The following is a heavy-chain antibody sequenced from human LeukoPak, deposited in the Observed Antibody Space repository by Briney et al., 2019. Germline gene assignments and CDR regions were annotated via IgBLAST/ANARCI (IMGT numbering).Heavy chain of an antibody. V-gene: IGHV1-69*06. CDR2: IIPIFGTA. CDR3: ARDLPAGIAAAVPGEFWFDP. Sequence: ASVKVSCKASGGTFSSYAISWVRQAPGQGLEWMGGIIPIFGTANYAQKFQGRVTITADKSTSTAYMELSSLRSEGTAVYYCARDLPAGIAAAVPGEFWFDPWGQGTLVTVSS. D-gene: IGHD6-13*01. CDR1: GGTFSSYA. J-gene: IGHJ5*02.